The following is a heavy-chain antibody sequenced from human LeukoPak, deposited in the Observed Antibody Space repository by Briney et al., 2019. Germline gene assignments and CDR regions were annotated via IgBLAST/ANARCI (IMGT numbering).Heavy chain of an antibody. CDR1: GYTFTGYY. Sequence: ASVKVSCKASGYTFTGYYIHWVRQAPGQGLEWMGWINPNSGGTNYAQKFQDRVTMTRDTSISTAYMELSRLRSEDTAVYYCARLLPWTYSSSWYGDYWGQGTLVTVSS. V-gene: IGHV1-2*02. J-gene: IGHJ4*02. CDR2: INPNSGGT. D-gene: IGHD6-13*01. CDR3: ARLLPWTYSSSWYGDY.